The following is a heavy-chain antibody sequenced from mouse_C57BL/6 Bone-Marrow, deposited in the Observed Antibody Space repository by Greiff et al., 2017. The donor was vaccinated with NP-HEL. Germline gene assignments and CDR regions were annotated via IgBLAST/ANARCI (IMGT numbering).Heavy chain of an antibody. J-gene: IGHJ2*01. D-gene: IGHD1-1*01. CDR2: IHPSDSDT. CDR1: GYTFTSYW. V-gene: IGHV1-74*01. Sequence: QVQLQQPGAELVKPGASVKVSCKASGYTFTSYWMHWVKQRPGQGLEWIGRIHPSDSDTNYNQKFKGKATLTVDTSSSTAYMQLSSLTSEDSAVYYYAIWEFYYYGSSSPDYWGQGTTLTVSS. CDR3: AIWEFYYYGSSSPDY.